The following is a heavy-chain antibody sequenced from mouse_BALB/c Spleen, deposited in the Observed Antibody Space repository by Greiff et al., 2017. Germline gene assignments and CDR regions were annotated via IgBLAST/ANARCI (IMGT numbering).Heavy chain of an antibody. CDR1: GFTFSNYW. J-gene: IGHJ2*01. CDR2: IRLKSNNYAT. CDR3: TRGGVFDY. V-gene: IGHV6-6*02. Sequence: EVKLMESGGGLVQPGGSMKLSCVASGFTFSNYWMNWVRQSPEKGLEWVAEIRLKSNNYATHYAESVKGRFTISRDDSKSSVYLQMNNLRAEDTGIYYCTRGGVFDYWGQGTTLTVSS.